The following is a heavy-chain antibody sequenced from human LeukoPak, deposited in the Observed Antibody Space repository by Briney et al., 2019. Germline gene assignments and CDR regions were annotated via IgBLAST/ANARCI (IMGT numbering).Heavy chain of an antibody. D-gene: IGHD2-2*01. CDR3: ARARTYCSSTSCKRSWFDP. V-gene: IGHV1-2*02. CDR1: GYTFTGYY. CDR2: INPNSGGT. Sequence: ASVKVSCKASGYTFTGYYMHWVRQAPGQGLEWMGWINPNSGGTNYAQKFQGRVTMTRDTSISTAYMELSRLRSDDTAVYYCARARTYCSSTSCKRSWFDPWGQGTLVTVSS. J-gene: IGHJ5*02.